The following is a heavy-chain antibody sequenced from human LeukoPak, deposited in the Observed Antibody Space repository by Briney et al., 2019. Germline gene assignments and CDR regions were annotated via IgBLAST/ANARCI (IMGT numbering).Heavy chain of an antibody. CDR1: GFTFSSYA. V-gene: IGHV3-23*01. Sequence: PGGSLRLSCAASGFTFSSYAMSWVRQAPGKGLEWVSAISGSGGSTYYADSVKGRFTISRGNSKNTLYLQMNSLRAEDTAVYYCASNRMVRGVPTYYFDYWGQGTLVTVSS. CDR3: ASNRMVRGVPTYYFDY. J-gene: IGHJ4*02. CDR2: ISGSGGST. D-gene: IGHD3-10*01.